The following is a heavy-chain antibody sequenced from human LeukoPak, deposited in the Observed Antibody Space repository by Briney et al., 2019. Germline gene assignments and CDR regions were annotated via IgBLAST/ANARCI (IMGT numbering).Heavy chain of an antibody. J-gene: IGHJ6*03. CDR1: GFTFSSYE. V-gene: IGHV3-48*03. CDR3: ARDRDYYCSESYYPQPTKGYMGV. D-gene: IGHD3-10*01. CDR2: ISSSGSTI. Sequence: GGSLRLSCAASGFTFSSYEMNWVRQAPGKGLEWVSYISSSGSTIYYADSVKGRFTISRDNAKNSLYLQMNSLRAEDTAVYYFARDRDYYCSESYYPQPTKGYMGVWGKGTTVTISS.